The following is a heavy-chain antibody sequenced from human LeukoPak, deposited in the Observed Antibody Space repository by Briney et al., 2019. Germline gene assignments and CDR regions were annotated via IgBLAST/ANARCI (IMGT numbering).Heavy chain of an antibody. CDR2: IYYSGST. V-gene: IGHV4-59*01. J-gene: IGHJ4*02. CDR1: GGSISSYY. CDR3: ARDRNLNFDY. D-gene: IGHD1-14*01. Sequence: KPSETLSLTCTVSGGSISSYYWSWIRQPPGKGLEWIGYIYYSGSTNYNPSLKSRVTISVDTSKNQFSLKLSSVTAADTAVYYCARDRNLNFDYWGQGTLVTVSS.